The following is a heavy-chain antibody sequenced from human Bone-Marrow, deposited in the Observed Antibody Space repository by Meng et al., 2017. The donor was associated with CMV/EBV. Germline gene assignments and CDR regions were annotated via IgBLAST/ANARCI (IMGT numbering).Heavy chain of an antibody. D-gene: IGHD3-10*01. Sequence: GSLRLSCAVYGGSFSGYYWSWIRQPPGKGLEWIGYIYYSGSTNYNPSLKSRVTISVDTSKNQFSLKLSSVTAADTAVYYCARASGYYYGSGSYDNYYYYGMDVWGQGTTVTVSS. V-gene: IGHV4-59*01. CDR3: ARASGYYYGSGSYDNYYYYGMDV. CDR2: IYYSGST. J-gene: IGHJ6*02. CDR1: GGSFSGYY.